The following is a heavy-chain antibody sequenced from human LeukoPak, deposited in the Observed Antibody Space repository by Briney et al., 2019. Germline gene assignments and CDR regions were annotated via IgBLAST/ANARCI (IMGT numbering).Heavy chain of an antibody. Sequence: ASVKVSCKASGYTFTSYDINWVRQATGQGLEWMGWMNPNSGNTNYAQKLQGRVTMTTDTSTSTAYMELRSLRSDDTAVYYCARGYSSSWYAGDYFDYWGQGTLVTVSS. CDR1: GYTFTSYD. D-gene: IGHD6-13*01. V-gene: IGHV1-8*01. J-gene: IGHJ4*02. CDR3: ARGYSSSWYAGDYFDY. CDR2: MNPNSGNT.